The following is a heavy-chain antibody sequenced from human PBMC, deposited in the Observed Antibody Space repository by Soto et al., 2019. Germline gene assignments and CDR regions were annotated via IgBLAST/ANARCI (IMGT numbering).Heavy chain of an antibody. Sequence: PGGSLRLSCAASGFAFNNYGMRWVRQAPGKGLEWVSSISESGYITNYADSVKGRFTISRDNSKNALYLQMSSLRAEDTAVYYCARAITGTFAADYWGQGTQVPVSS. V-gene: IGHV3-23*01. CDR1: GFAFNNYG. J-gene: IGHJ4*02. CDR3: ARAITGTFAADY. D-gene: IGHD7-27*01. CDR2: ISESGYIT.